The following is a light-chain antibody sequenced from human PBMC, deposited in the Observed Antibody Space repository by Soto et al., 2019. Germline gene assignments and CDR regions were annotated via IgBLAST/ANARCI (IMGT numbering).Light chain of an antibody. CDR2: KAS. V-gene: IGKV1-5*03. J-gene: IGKJ1*01. CDR1: QTINRW. Sequence: DFQMTQSPSTLSASVGDRVTITCRASQTINRWMAWYQQKPGKAPKLLIYKASTLESGVPSRFIGSGSGTEFTLTISSLQPDDFATYYCQHYKMFGQGTKVDIK. CDR3: QHYKM.